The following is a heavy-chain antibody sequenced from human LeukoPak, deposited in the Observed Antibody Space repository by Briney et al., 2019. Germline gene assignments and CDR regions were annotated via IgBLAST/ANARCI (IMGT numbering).Heavy chain of an antibody. Sequence: GGSLRLSCAASGFTFSSYAMSWVRQAPGKGLEWVSAISGSGGSTYYADSVKGRFTISRDNSKNTLYLQMNSLRAEDTAVYYCAKGGYQLLLHHYYYGMDVWGQGTTVTVSS. CDR3: AKGGYQLLLHHYYYGMDV. CDR2: ISGSGGST. D-gene: IGHD2-2*01. CDR1: GFTFSSYA. V-gene: IGHV3-23*01. J-gene: IGHJ6*02.